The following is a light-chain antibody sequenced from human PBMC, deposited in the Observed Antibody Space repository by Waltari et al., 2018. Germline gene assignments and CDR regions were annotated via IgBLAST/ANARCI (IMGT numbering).Light chain of an antibody. CDR3: QQYGTSPRT. V-gene: IGKV3-20*01. Sequence: EIVLTQSPGTLSLSPGERATLSCRASQGVSSSLLAWYQQKPGQAPRLLIYRASSRAPGIPDRFSGSGSGTDFTLTISRLEPEDFAVYYCQQYGTSPRTFGQGTKVEIK. J-gene: IGKJ1*01. CDR1: QGVSSSL. CDR2: RAS.